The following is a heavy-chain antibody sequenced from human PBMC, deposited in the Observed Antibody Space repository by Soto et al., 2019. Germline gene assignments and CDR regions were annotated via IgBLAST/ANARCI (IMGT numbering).Heavy chain of an antibody. J-gene: IGHJ1*01. Sequence: GGSLSLSCAASGFTFRGSAMHWVRQASGKGLDWVGRIRSKANSYATAYAASVKGRFTISRDDSKNTAYLQMNSLKTEDTAVYYCTRHGSSSWYLLPEYFQHWGQGTLVTVSS. D-gene: IGHD6-13*01. CDR2: IRSKANSYAT. V-gene: IGHV3-73*01. CDR1: GFTFRGSA. CDR3: TRHGSSSWYLLPEYFQH.